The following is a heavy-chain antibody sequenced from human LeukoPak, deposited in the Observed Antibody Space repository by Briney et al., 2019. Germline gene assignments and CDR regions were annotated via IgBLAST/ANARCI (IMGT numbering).Heavy chain of an antibody. CDR3: ARSIAARRPGGYYFDY. CDR1: GFTFSSYS. J-gene: IGHJ4*02. V-gene: IGHV3-21*01. D-gene: IGHD6-6*01. CDR2: ISSSSSYI. Sequence: GSLRLSCAASGFTFSSYSMNWVRQAPGKGLEWVSSISSSSSYIYYADSVKGRFTISRDNAKNSLYLQMNSLRAEDTAVYYCARSIAARRPGGYYFDYWGQGTLVTVSS.